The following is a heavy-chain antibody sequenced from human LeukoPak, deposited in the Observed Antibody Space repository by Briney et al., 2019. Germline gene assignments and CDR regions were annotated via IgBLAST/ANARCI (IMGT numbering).Heavy chain of an antibody. V-gene: IGHV4-59*08. CDR3: AREYSSGWY. D-gene: IGHD6-19*01. Sequence: SETLSLTCTVSGGSIRSYYWSWIRQPPGKGLEWIGYIYYSGSTNYNPSLKSRVTISVDTYKNQFSLKLSSVTAADTAVYYCAREYSSGWYWGQGTLVTVSS. J-gene: IGHJ4*02. CDR2: IYYSGST. CDR1: GGSIRSYY.